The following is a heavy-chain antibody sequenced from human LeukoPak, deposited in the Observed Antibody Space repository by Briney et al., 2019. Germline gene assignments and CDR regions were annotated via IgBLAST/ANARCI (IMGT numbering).Heavy chain of an antibody. J-gene: IGHJ3*02. Sequence: GGSLRLSCAASGFTFSSYSMNWVRQAPGKGLEWVSSISSSSSYIYYADSVKGRFTISRDNAKNSLYLQMSSLRAEDTAVYYCARENSDCSGGSCYSDAFDIWGQGTMVTVSS. CDR3: ARENSDCSGGSCYSDAFDI. CDR1: GFTFSSYS. V-gene: IGHV3-21*01. CDR2: ISSSSSYI. D-gene: IGHD2-15*01.